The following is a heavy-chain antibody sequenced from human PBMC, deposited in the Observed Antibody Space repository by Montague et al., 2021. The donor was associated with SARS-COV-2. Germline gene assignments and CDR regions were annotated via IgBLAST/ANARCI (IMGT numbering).Heavy chain of an antibody. V-gene: IGHV6-1*01. CDR3: ARDPRYSLSWSFDY. Sequence: CAISGDSVSSNTAAWNWIRQSPSRGLEWLGRTYYRSKWYYDYAVSVKSRMTISPDTSKNQFSLQLSSVTPEDGAVYYCARDPRYSLSWSFDYRGQGTLVTVSS. CDR1: GDSVSSNTAA. D-gene: IGHD6-13*01. CDR2: TYYRSKWYY. J-gene: IGHJ4*02.